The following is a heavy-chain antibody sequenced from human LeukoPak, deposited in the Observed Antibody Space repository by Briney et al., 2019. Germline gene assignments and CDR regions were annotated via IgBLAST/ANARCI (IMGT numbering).Heavy chain of an antibody. V-gene: IGHV1-46*01. CDR1: GYTFTSYY. D-gene: IGHD5-24*01. CDR2: INPSSGST. Sequence: GASVKVSCTASGYTFTSYYMHWVRQAPGQGPEWMGIINPSSGSTSYAQKFQGRVTMTRDTSTSTVYMELSSLRSEDTAVYYCARDFGLEMATIPGDYWGQGTLVTVSS. CDR3: ARDFGLEMATIPGDY. J-gene: IGHJ4*02.